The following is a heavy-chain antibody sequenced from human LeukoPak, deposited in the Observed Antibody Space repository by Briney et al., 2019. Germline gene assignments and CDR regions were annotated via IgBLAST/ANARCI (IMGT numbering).Heavy chain of an antibody. J-gene: IGHJ3*02. Sequence: SETLSLTCTVSGGSISSYYWSWIRQPPGKGLEWIGYIYYSGSTNYNPSLKSRVTISVDTSKNQFSLKLSSVTAADTAVYYCARPYSSGWYGGRAFDIWGQGTMVTVSS. V-gene: IGHV4-59*01. CDR2: IYYSGST. CDR3: ARPYSSGWYGGRAFDI. CDR1: GGSISSYY. D-gene: IGHD6-19*01.